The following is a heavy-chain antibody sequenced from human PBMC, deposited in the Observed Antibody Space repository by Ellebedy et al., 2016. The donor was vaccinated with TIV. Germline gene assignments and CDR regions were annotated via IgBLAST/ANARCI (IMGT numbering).Heavy chain of an antibody. D-gene: IGHD6-19*01. J-gene: IGHJ2*01. CDR3: ARAGSSGWEAYFDL. V-gene: IGHV3-74*01. CDR2: INSDGSST. CDR1: GFTFTQYW. Sequence: PEGSLRLSCAASGFTFTQYWLHWVRQAPGKGPVWVSRINSDGSSTTYADSVKGRFTISRDNAKNTLYLQMNSLRAEDTAVYYCARAGSSGWEAYFDLWGRGTLVTVSS.